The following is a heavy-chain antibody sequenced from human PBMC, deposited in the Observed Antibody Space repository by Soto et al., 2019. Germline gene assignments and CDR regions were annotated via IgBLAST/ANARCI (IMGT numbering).Heavy chain of an antibody. CDR2: ISYDGSNK. D-gene: IGHD3-10*01. V-gene: IGHV3-30-3*01. J-gene: IGHJ6*02. Sequence: QVQLVESGGGVVQPGRSLRLSCAASGFTFSSYAMHWVHQAPGKGLEWVAVISYDGSNKYYADSVKGRFTISRDNSKNTLYLQMNSLRAEDTAVYYCARDGEDYPHSHYYGMDVWGQGTTVTVSS. CDR3: ARDGEDYPHSHYYGMDV. CDR1: GFTFSSYA.